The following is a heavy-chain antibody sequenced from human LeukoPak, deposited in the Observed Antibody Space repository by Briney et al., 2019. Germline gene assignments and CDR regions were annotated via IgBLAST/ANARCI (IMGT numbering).Heavy chain of an antibody. D-gene: IGHD3-9*01. CDR3: AKDHYDILTGYYRSTDY. Sequence: GGSLRLSCAASGFTFSSYWMHWVRQAPGKGLVWVSRINSDGSSTDYADSAKGRFTISRDNFKNTLYLQMNSLRAEDTAVYYCAKDHYDILTGYYRSTDYWGQGTLVTVSS. CDR2: INSDGSST. CDR1: GFTFSSYW. J-gene: IGHJ4*02. V-gene: IGHV3-74*01.